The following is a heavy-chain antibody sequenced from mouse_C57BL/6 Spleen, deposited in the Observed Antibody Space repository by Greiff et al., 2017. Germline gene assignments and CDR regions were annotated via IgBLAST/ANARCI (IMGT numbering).Heavy chain of an antibody. CDR1: GFNIKDYY. Sequence: EVKLQESGAELVKPGASVKLSCTASGFNIKDYYMHWVKQRTEQGLEWIGRIDPEDGDTKYAPKFQGKATITADTSSNTAYLQLSSLTSEDTAVYYCARWYGSSYWYFDVWGTGTTVTVSS. CDR3: ARWYGSSYWYFDV. CDR2: IDPEDGDT. J-gene: IGHJ1*03. D-gene: IGHD1-1*01. V-gene: IGHV14-2*01.